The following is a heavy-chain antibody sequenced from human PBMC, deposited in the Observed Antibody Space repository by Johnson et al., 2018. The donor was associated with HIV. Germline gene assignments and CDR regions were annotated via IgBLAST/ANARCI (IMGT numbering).Heavy chain of an antibody. V-gene: IGHV3-30*03. CDR3: ARTTRMVGAFDI. Sequence: QVQLVESGGGVVQPGRSLRLSCAASGFTFSSYGMHWVRQAPGKGLEWVAVISYDGSNKYYADSVKGRFTISRDNSKNTLYLQMNSLRAEDTAVYYCARTTRMVGAFDIWGQGTMVTVSS. J-gene: IGHJ3*02. CDR2: ISYDGSNK. CDR1: GFTFSSYG. D-gene: IGHD2-15*01.